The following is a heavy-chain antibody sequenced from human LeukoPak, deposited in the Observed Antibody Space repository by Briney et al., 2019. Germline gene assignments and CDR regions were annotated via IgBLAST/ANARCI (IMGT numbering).Heavy chain of an antibody. V-gene: IGHV3-53*01. CDR1: GLSVSAYY. J-gene: IGHJ4*02. Sequence: QPGGSLRLSCAASGLSVSAYYMSWVRQAPGKGLEWVSVIDSGGSGGSIYYADSVKGRFTISRDNSKNTLFLQMNSLRAEDTAVYYCASDRDSSTWSYYWGQGTLVTVSS. CDR2: IDSGGSGGSI. CDR3: ASDRDSSTWSYY. D-gene: IGHD6-13*01.